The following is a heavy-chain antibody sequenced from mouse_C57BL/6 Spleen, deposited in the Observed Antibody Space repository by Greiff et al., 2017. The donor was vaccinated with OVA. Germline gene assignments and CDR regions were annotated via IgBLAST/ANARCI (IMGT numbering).Heavy chain of an antibody. V-gene: IGHV1-64*01. CDR3: ARRWDSWFAY. J-gene: IGHJ3*01. CDR2: IHPNSGST. Sequence: QVQLQQPGAELVKPGASVKLSCKASGYTFTSYWMHWVKQRPGQGLEWIGMIHPNSGSTNYNEKFKSKATLTVDKSSSTAYMQISSLTSEDSAVYYCARRWDSWFAYWGQGTLVTVSA. D-gene: IGHD4-1*01. CDR1: GYTFTSYW.